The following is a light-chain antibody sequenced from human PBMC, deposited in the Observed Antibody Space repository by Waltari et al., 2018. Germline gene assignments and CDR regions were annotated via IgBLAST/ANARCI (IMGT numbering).Light chain of an antibody. J-gene: IGLJ1*01. Sequence: QSALTQPASVSGSPGQSITISCTGTSSAVGDYIHVSWYQQHPGAAPKLMIYDVTKRPSGVSNRFSGSKSGNTASLTISGLQAEDEADYYCNSYTASRTYVFGTGTKVTVL. CDR1: SSAVGDYIH. CDR2: DVT. CDR3: NSYTASRTYV. V-gene: IGLV2-14*01.